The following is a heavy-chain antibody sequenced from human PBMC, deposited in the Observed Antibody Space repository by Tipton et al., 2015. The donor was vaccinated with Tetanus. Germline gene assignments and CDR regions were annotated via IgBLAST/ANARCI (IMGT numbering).Heavy chain of an antibody. J-gene: IGHJ4*02. Sequence: SLRLSCAASGFTFSSYSMSWVRQAPGKGLEGVANIKQGGSEKNYVDSMKGRYTISKNNTKNSLYLKMNSLRAEEPADYYWAREQGLYGGYGDYWGQGTLVTVSS. D-gene: IGHD4-17*01. CDR1: GFTFSSYS. CDR2: IKQGGSEK. V-gene: IGHV3-7*01. CDR3: AREQGLYGGYGDY.